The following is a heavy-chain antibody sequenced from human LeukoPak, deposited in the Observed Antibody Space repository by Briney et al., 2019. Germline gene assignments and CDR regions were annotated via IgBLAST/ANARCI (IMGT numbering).Heavy chain of an antibody. J-gene: IGHJ4*02. CDR3: ARDTHSSGRLTYFDY. CDR1: GFTFSSYW. V-gene: IGHV3-74*01. D-gene: IGHD6-19*01. Sequence: GGSLRLSCAASGFTFSSYWMYWVRQAPGKGLVWVSRINSDGSSTSYADSVKGRFTISRDNAKNTLYLQMNSLRAEDTAVYYCARDTHSSGRLTYFDYWGQGTLVTVSS. CDR2: INSDGSST.